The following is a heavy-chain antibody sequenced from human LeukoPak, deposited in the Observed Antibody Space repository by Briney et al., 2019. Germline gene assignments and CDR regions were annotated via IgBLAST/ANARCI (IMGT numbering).Heavy chain of an antibody. V-gene: IGHV4-38-2*02. CDR1: GYSISSGYY. CDR3: AGVFGIIGTIDY. CDR2: IFHSGST. J-gene: IGHJ4*02. D-gene: IGHD1-20*01. Sequence: SETLSLTCTVSGYSISSGYYWGWIRQPPGKGLEWIGSIFHSGSTYYKPSLRSRGTISVDTSKNQFSLKLSSVTAADTAVYYCAGVFGIIGTIDYWGQGTLVTVSS.